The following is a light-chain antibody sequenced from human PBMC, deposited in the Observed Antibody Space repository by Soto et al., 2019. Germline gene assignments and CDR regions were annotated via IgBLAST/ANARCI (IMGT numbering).Light chain of an antibody. Sequence: DIQMTQSPSTLSGSVGDRVTITCRASQTISSWLAWYQQKPGKAPKLLSYKASTLKSRVPSRFSGSGSGTEFPLTISSLQRDDFADYYCQHYSSYAEAFGQGTKVELK. J-gene: IGKJ1*01. CDR2: KAS. V-gene: IGKV1-5*03. CDR3: QHYSSYAEA. CDR1: QTISSW.